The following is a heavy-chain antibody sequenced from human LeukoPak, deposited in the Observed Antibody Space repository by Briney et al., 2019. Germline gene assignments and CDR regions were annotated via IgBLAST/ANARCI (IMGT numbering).Heavy chain of an antibody. CDR3: ARDDLKETKDIVVVPAAFGFDP. CDR2: ISYDGSNK. J-gene: IGHJ5*02. Sequence: GRSLRLSCAASGFTFSSYTMHWVRQAPGKGLEWVAVISYDGSNKYYADSVKGRFTISRDNSKNTLYLQMNSLRAEDTAVYYCARDDLKETKDIVVVPAAFGFDPWGQGTLVTVSS. CDR1: GFTFSSYT. D-gene: IGHD2-2*01. V-gene: IGHV3-30-3*01.